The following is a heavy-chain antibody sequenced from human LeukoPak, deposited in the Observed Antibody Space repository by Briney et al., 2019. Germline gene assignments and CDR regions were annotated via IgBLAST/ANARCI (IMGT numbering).Heavy chain of an antibody. V-gene: IGHV3-7*01. CDR2: IRPDGSEK. D-gene: IGHD2-2*01. Sequence: GGSLRLSCAASGFTFSNYWMSWVRQAPGKGLEWVANIRPDGSEKYFVDSVKGRFTFSRDNAENSLYLQMNSLRAEDTAVYYCARDCSSTSCHGSDYWGQGTLVTVSS. J-gene: IGHJ4*02. CDR3: ARDCSSTSCHGSDY. CDR1: GFTFSNYW.